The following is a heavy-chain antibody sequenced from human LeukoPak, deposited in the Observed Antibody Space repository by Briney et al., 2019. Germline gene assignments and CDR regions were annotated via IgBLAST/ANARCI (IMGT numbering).Heavy chain of an antibody. CDR2: INHSGST. Sequence: SETLSLTCAVYGGSFSGYYWSWIRQPPGKGLEWIGEINHSGSTNYNPSLKSRVTISVDTSKNQFSLKLSSVTAADTAVYYCARGPYTGVNYYDSSGYYYWGQGTLVTVSS. CDR3: ARGPYTGVNYYDSSGYYY. D-gene: IGHD3-22*01. V-gene: IGHV4-34*01. CDR1: GGSFSGYY. J-gene: IGHJ4*02.